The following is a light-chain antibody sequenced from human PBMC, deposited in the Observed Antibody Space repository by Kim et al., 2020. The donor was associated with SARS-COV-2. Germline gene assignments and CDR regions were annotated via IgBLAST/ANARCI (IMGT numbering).Light chain of an antibody. CDR2: AAS. J-gene: IGKJ1*01. Sequence: AIRITQSPSSLSASTGDRVTITCRASQGISSYLAWYQQKPGKAPKLLIYAASTMQSGVPSRFSGSGSGTDFTLTISCLQSEDFATYYCQQYQTFGQGTKVEIK. CDR1: QGISSY. CDR3: QQYQT. V-gene: IGKV1-8*01.